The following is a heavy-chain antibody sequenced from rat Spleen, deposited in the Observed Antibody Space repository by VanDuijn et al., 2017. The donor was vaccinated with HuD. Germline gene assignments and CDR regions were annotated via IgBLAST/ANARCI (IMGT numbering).Heavy chain of an antibody. CDR2: ISYDGSST. CDR3: ARRGSSPGFDY. J-gene: IGHJ2*01. D-gene: IGHD1-2*01. CDR1: GFTFSDYN. Sequence: EVQLVESDGGLVEPGRSLKLSCAASGFTFSDYNMAWVRQAPKKGLEWVATISYDGSSTYYRDSVKGRFTISRDNANSTRYLQMDSLRSEDTATYYCARRGSSPGFDYWGKGVMVTVSS. V-gene: IGHV5-7*01.